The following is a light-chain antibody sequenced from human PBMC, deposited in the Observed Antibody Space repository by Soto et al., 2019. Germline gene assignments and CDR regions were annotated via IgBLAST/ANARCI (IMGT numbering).Light chain of an antibody. V-gene: IGLV3-25*03. CDR3: QPADISGPYV. J-gene: IGLJ1*01. CDR2: KDS. CDR1: ALTKQY. Sequence: SYELTQPPAVLVSPGQTARSTCSGDALTKQYAYWYQQNPGHAPVLGIYKDSERPSGIPERLSGSSSGTTVTLTSSGVQAEDEAADCCQPADISGPYVFGIGTKVKVL.